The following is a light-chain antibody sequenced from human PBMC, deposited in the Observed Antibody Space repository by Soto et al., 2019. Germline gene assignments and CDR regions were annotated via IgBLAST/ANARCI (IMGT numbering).Light chain of an antibody. Sequence: VVLTQSPGTLSMTPGERATLFCRASENIGSDYLAWYQHKPGQPPSLLIFDASSRAPGIPDRFTGSGSGTDFTLTISSLEPEDFAVYFCQQYDSSPKTFGQGTKVDIK. J-gene: IGKJ1*01. CDR2: DAS. CDR1: ENIGSDY. V-gene: IGKV3-20*01. CDR3: QQYDSSPKT.